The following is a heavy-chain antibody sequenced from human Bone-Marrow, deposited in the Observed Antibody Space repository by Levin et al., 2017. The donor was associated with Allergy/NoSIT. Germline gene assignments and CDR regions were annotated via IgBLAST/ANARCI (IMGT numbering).Heavy chain of an antibody. V-gene: IGHV3-30*04. Sequence: GGSLRLSCIVSGLTFRSYAMHWVRQTPGKGLEWVSFISYDGSIKEYADSVKGRFTISGDNSRYTLYLEMNSLRAEDTAVYYCARYGWYSSSGYHYYYGMDVWGQGTTVTVSS. D-gene: IGHD6-19*01. CDR2: ISYDGSIK. CDR1: GLTFRSYA. J-gene: IGHJ6*02. CDR3: ARYGWYSSSGYHYYYGMDV.